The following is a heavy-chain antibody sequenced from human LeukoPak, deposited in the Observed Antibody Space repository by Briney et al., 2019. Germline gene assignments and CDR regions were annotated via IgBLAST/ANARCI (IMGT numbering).Heavy chain of an antibody. D-gene: IGHD2-15*01. CDR2: IRYDGSNK. V-gene: IGHV3-30*02. J-gene: IGHJ6*03. CDR1: AFTFSSYG. CDR3: ARDSAIRGIYYYYMDV. Sequence: GGSLRLSCAASAFTFSSYGMHWVRQAPGKGLEWVAFIRYDGSNKYYADSVKGRFTISRDNAKNSLYLQMNSLRAEDTAVYYCARDSAIRGIYYYYMDVWGKGTTVTVSS.